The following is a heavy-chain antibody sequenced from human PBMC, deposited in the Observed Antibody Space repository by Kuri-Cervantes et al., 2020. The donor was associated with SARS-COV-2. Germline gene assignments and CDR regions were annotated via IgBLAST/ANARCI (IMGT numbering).Heavy chain of an antibody. CDR2: IYTSGST. V-gene: IGHV4-59*10. Sequence: ESLKISCAVYGGSLSDYYWSWIRQPAGKGLEWIGRIYTSGSTNYNPSLKSRVTMSVDTSKNQFSLKLSSVTAADTAVYYCARVLRYYDSSGYLGSFDPWGQGTLVTVSS. J-gene: IGHJ5*02. D-gene: IGHD3-22*01. CDR3: ARVLRYYDSSGYLGSFDP. CDR1: GGSLSDYY.